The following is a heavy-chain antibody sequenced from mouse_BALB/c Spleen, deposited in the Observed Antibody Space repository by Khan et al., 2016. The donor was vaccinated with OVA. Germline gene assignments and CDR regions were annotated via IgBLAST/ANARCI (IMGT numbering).Heavy chain of an antibody. D-gene: IGHD2-2*01. CDR1: GYSITSEYA. CDR3: ARSVYYVYAYAMDY. V-gene: IGHV3-2*02. Sequence: EVQLQESGPGLVKPSQSLSLTCTVTGYSITSEYAWNWIRQFPGNKLEWMGYISYSGSTNYNPSLQSRISVTRDTSKNQFFLQLNSVTTEDTATYYCARSVYYVYAYAMDYWGQGTSVTVSS. CDR2: ISYSGST. J-gene: IGHJ4*01.